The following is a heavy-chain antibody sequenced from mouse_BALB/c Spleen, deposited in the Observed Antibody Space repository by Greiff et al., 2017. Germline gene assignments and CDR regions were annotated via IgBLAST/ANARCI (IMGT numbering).Heavy chain of an antibody. Sequence: DVMLVESGGGLVQPGGSRKLSCAASGFTFSDYGMAWVRQAPGKGPEWVAFISNLAYSIYYADTVTGRFTISRENAKNTLYLEMSSLRSEDTAMYYCARENYGNSSWFAYWGQGTLVTVSA. CDR3: ARENYGNSSWFAY. CDR1: GFTFSDYG. V-gene: IGHV5-15*02. D-gene: IGHD2-1*01. CDR2: ISNLAYSI. J-gene: IGHJ3*01.